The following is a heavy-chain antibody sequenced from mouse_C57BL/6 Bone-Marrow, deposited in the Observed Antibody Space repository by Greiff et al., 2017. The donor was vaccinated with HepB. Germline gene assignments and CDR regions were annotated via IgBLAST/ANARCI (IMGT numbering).Heavy chain of an antibody. CDR3: TGGGGAMDY. CDR1: GFTFSSYA. Sequence: EVKLVESGEGLVKPGGSLKLSCAASGFTFSSYAMSWVRQTPEKRLEWVAYISSGGDYTYYADTVKGRFTISTDNARNTLYLQMSSLKSEDTAMYCCTGGGGAMDYWGQGTSVTVSS. V-gene: IGHV5-9-1*02. CDR2: ISSGGDYT. J-gene: IGHJ4*01.